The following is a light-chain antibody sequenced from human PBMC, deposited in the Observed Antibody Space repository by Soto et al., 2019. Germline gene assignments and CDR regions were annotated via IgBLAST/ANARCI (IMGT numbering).Light chain of an antibody. J-gene: IGKJ1*01. V-gene: IGKV3-11*01. CDR3: QQRSNWPPTWT. CDR1: QSVSSY. CDR2: DAS. Sequence: EIVLTQSPATLSLXPGERXXXSCRASQSVSSYLAWYQQKPGQAPRLLIYDASNRATGIPARFSGSGSGTDFTLTISSLEPEDFAVYYCQQRSNWPPTWTFGQGTKVEIK.